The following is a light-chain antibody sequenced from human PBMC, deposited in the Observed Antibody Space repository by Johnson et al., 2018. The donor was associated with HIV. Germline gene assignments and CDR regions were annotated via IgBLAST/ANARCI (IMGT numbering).Light chain of an antibody. Sequence: QSLLTQAPSVSAAPGQKVTISCSGSNSNIGNNYVSWYQQLPGTAPKLLIYENNKRPSGIPDRFSGSKSGTSATLGITGLQTGDEADYYCGTWDSSLSAGDVFGTGTKVTVL. J-gene: IGLJ1*01. CDR2: ENN. V-gene: IGLV1-51*02. CDR1: NSNIGNNY. CDR3: GTWDSSLSAGDV.